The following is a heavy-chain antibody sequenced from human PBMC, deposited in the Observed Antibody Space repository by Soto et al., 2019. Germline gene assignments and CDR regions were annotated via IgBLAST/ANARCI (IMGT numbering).Heavy chain of an antibody. CDR1: GYTFTSYG. CDR2: ISAYIGNT. CDR3: ARGGARIQLWSAIDY. V-gene: IGHV1-18*04. D-gene: IGHD5-18*01. J-gene: IGHJ4*02. Sequence: GASVKVSCKASGYTFTSYGISWVRQAPGQGLEWMGWISAYIGNTNYAQKLQGRVTMTTDTSTSTAYMELRSLRSDDTAVYYCARGGARIQLWSAIDYWGQGTLVTVSS.